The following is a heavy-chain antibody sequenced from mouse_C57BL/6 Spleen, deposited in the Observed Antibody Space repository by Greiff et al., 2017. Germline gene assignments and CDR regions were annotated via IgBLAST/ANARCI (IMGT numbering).Heavy chain of an antibody. CDR2: ISSGSSTI. Sequence: EVKVVESGGGLVKPGGSLKLSCAASGFTFSDYGMHWVRQAPEKGMEWVAYISSGSSTIYSADTVKVRFTISRANAKNTLFLQMNSLRSEDTAMYYCARYSYDGRGCSMDVWGQGTSVTVSS. V-gene: IGHV5-17*01. J-gene: IGHJ4*01. CDR1: GFTFSDYG. CDR3: ARYSYDGRGCSMDV. D-gene: IGHD2-12*01.